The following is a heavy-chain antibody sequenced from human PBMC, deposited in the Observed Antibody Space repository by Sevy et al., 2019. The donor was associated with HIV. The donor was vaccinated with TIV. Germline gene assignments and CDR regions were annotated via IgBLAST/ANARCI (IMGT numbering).Heavy chain of an antibody. CDR3: ASHLPDYFYYYYMDV. V-gene: IGHV4-39*01. J-gene: IGHJ6*03. CDR2: VYSGGST. CDR1: GDSISSNAFY. Sequence: SETLSLTCTVSGDSISSNAFYWGWLRQPPGKGLEWIGSVYSGGSTYYNPSLKSRVTISVDTSKNQFSLKLSSVTAADTAVYYCASHLPDYFYYYYMDVWGKRTTVTVSS.